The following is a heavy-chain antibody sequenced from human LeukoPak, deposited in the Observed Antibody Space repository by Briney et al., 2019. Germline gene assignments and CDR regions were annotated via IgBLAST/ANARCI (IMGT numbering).Heavy chain of an antibody. CDR3: ARGLHFDRGAVAIY. CDR2: INHSGST. V-gene: IGHV4-34*01. CDR1: GGSFSGYY. J-gene: IGHJ4*02. Sequence: SETLSLTCAVYGGSFSGYYWSWIRQPPGKGLEWIGEINHSGSTNYNPSLKSRVTISVDTSKNQFSLKLSPVTAADTAVYYCARGLHFDRGAVAIYWGQGTLVTVSS. D-gene: IGHD6-19*01.